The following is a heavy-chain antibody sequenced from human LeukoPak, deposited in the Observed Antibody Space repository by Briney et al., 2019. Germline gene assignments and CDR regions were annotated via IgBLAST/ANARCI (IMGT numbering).Heavy chain of an antibody. CDR1: GGSISSYY. J-gene: IGHJ4*02. CDR2: IYYSGST. D-gene: IGHD3-16*01. Sequence: SETLSLTCTVFGGSISSYYWSWIRQPPGKGLEWIGYIYYSGSTNYNPSLKSRVTISVDTSKNQFSLKLSSVTAADTAVYYCARGLWNDYWGQGTLVTVSS. CDR3: ARGLWNDY. V-gene: IGHV4-59*01.